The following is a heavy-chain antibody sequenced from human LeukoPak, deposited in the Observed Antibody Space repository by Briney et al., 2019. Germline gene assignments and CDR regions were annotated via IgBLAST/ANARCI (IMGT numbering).Heavy chain of an antibody. CDR3: ARGFHYYDSSGDYHSFDY. D-gene: IGHD3-22*01. CDR2: INHSGST. CDR1: GGSISSSSYY. Sequence: SETLSLTCTVSGGSISSSSYYWGWIRQPPGKGLEWIGEINHSGSTNYNPSLKSRVTISVDTSKNQFSLKLSSVTAADTAVYYCARGFHYYDSSGDYHSFDYWGQGTLVTVSS. J-gene: IGHJ4*02. V-gene: IGHV4-39*07.